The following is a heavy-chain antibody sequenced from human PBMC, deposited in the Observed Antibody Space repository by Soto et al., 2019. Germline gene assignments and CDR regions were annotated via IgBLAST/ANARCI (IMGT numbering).Heavy chain of an antibody. J-gene: IGHJ6*02. V-gene: IGHV3-30-3*01. CDR3: ARDRPYCSGGSCYLDIYYYYYGMDV. CDR2: ISYDGSNK. D-gene: IGHD2-15*01. CDR1: GFTFSSYA. Sequence: QVQLVESGGGVVQPGRSLRLSCAASGFTFSSYAMHWVRQAPGKGLEWVAVISYDGSNKYYADSVKGRFTISRDNSKNTLYLQMNSLRAEDTAVYYCARDRPYCSGGSCYLDIYYYYYGMDVWGQGTTVTVSS.